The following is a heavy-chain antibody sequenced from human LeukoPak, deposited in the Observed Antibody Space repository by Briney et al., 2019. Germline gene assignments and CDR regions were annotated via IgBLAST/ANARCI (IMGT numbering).Heavy chain of an antibody. V-gene: IGHV4-59*01. CDR3: ARALRGNYSGGNCPPYFDY. D-gene: IGHD2-15*01. J-gene: IGHJ4*02. Sequence: SETLSLTCTVSGGSISSYYWSWIRQPPGKGLEWIGYIYYSGSTNYNPSLKSRVTISVDTSKNQFSLKLRSVTAADTAVYYCARALRGNYSGGNCPPYFDYWGQGTLVTVSS. CDR2: IYYSGST. CDR1: GGSISSYY.